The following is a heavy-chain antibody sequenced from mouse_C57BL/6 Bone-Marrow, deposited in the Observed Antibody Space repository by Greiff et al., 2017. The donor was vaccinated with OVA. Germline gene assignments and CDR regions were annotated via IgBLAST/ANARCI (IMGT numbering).Heavy chain of an antibody. V-gene: IGHV1-55*01. D-gene: IGHD2-5*01. CDR1: GYTFTSYW. J-gene: IGHJ3*01. CDR3: ARYGNSNAWFAY. CDR2: IYPGSGST. Sequence: VQLQQPGAELVKPGASVKMSCKASGYTFTSYWITWVKQRPGQGLEWIGDIYPGSGSTNYNEKFKSKATLTVDTSSSTAYMQLSSLTSEDYAVYYCARYGNSNAWFAYWGQGTLVTVSA.